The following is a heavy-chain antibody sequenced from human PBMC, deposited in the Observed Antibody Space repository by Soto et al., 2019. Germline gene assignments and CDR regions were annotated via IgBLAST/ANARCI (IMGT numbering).Heavy chain of an antibody. Sequence: PSETLSXTCTVSGGSISSYYWSWIRQPPGKGLEWIGYIYYSGSTNYNPSLKSRVTISVDTSKNQFSLKLSSVTAADTAVYYCARRYGGNLDYWGQGTLVTVSS. CDR1: GGSISSYY. V-gene: IGHV4-59*08. J-gene: IGHJ4*02. CDR2: IYYSGST. CDR3: ARRYGGNLDY. D-gene: IGHD4-17*01.